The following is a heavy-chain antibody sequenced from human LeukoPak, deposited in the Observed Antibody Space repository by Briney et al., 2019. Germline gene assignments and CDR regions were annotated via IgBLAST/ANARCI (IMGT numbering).Heavy chain of an antibody. CDR3: TRDLGQYYDTSDNWFDP. CDR2: IKQDGSEK. V-gene: IGHV3-7*01. J-gene: IGHJ5*02. Sequence: PGGSLRLSCAASGFTLSIYWMSWVRQAPGKGLVWVANIKQDGSEKYYVDSVKGRFTISRDNAKNSLYLLMNSLRAEDTAVYYCTRDLGQYYDTSDNWFDPCGEGTLVTVSS. D-gene: IGHD3-22*01. CDR1: GFTLSIYW.